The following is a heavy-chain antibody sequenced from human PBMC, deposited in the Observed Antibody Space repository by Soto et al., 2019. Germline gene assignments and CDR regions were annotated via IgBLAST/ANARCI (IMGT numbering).Heavy chain of an antibody. J-gene: IGHJ4*02. CDR1: GGSFSGYY. D-gene: IGHD2-2*01. V-gene: IGHV4-34*01. CDR2: INHSGST. CDR3: ARNPVVPAAYFDY. Sequence: SETLSLTCAVYGGSFSGYYWSWIRQPPGKGLEWIGEINHSGSTNYNPSLKSRVTISVDTSKNQFSLKLSSVTAADTAVYYCARNPVVPAAYFDYWGQGTLVTVSS.